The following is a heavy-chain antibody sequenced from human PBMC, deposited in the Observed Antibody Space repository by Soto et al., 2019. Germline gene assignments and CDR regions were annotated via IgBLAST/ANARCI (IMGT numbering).Heavy chain of an antibody. Sequence: ETLSLTCTVSGGSISSSSYYWGWIRQPPGKGLEWIGSIYYSGSTYYNPSLKSRVTISVDTSKNQFSLKLSSVTAEDAAVYYCATLLGTVTTFDRWGQGTLVTVSS. V-gene: IGHV4-39*01. CDR3: ATLLGTVTTFDR. CDR1: GGSISSSSYY. D-gene: IGHD1-7*01. J-gene: IGHJ4*02. CDR2: IYYSGST.